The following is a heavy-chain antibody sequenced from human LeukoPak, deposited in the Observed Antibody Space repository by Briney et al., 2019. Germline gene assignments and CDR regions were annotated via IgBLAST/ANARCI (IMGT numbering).Heavy chain of an antibody. V-gene: IGHV4-59*08. Sequence: PSETLTLTCTVSGXSISSYYGSWIRQPPGKGREWIGYIYYSGGTKYNPSLKGRVTISADKSKKQVSLKLSSVTAAGTAVYYCARHVTISGPYDASDIWGQGTMVTVSP. CDR2: IYYSGGT. CDR3: ARHVTISGPYDASDI. D-gene: IGHD5-24*01. CDR1: GXSISSYY. J-gene: IGHJ3*02.